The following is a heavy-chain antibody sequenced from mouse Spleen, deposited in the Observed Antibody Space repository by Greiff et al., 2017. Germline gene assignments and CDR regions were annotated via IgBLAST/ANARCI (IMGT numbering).Heavy chain of an antibody. CDR2: ISNLAYSI. CDR3: ARPQTGTGAWFAY. Sequence: EVTLVESGGGLVKPGGSLKLSCAASGFTFSDYGMAWVRQAPGKGLEWVAFISNLAYSIYYADTVTGRFTISRENAKNTLYLEMSSLRSEDTAMYYCARPQTGTGAWFAYWGQGTLVTVSA. CDR1: GFTFSDYG. V-gene: IGHV5-15*01. J-gene: IGHJ3*01. D-gene: IGHD4-1*01.